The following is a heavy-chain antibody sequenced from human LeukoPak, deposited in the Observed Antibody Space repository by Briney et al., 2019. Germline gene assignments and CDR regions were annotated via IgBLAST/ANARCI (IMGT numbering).Heavy chain of an antibody. Sequence: PGGSLRLSCAASGFTFSSYSMNWVRQAPGKGLEWVSGITNDGGITYYGDSVKGRFTISRDNSKNTLYLQMTRLTPEDTAIYYCAKDRGSGWPWGQGALVTVSS. CDR3: AKDRGSGWP. CDR2: ITNDGGIT. V-gene: IGHV3-23*01. J-gene: IGHJ4*02. D-gene: IGHD6-19*01. CDR1: GFTFSSYS.